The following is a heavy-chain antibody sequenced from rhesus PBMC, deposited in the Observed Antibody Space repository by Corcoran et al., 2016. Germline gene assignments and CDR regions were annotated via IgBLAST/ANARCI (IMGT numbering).Heavy chain of an antibody. CDR2: IIPLVGIK. CDR3: AYKGRGAADPTPGGFDY. J-gene: IGHJ4*01. D-gene: IGHD6-25*01. Sequence: QVQLVQSGAEVKKPGASVKVSCKASGFTFGSYAINWVRQAPGQGLEWMGVIIPLVGIKNYAEKFQGRVTSTADTSTSTAYMELSSLGSEDTAVYYCAYKGRGAADPTPGGFDYWGQGVLVTVSS. CDR1: GFTFGSYA. V-gene: IGHV1-198*02.